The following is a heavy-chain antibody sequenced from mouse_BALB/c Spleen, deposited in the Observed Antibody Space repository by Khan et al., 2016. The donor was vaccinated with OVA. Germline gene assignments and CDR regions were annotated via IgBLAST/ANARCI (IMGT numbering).Heavy chain of an antibody. V-gene: IGHV5-6*01. CDR2: VSRGGSYT. CDR3: ARLAYYYDSEGFAY. CDR1: GFTFSTYG. J-gene: IGHJ3*01. D-gene: IGHD1-1*01. Sequence: EVELVVSGGDLVKPGGSLKLSCAASGFTFSTYGMSWVRQTPDKRLEWVATVSRGGSYTYYPDSVKGRFTISRDNAKNTLYLQMSSLKSEDTAMFYCARLAYYYDSEGFAYWGQGTLVTVSA.